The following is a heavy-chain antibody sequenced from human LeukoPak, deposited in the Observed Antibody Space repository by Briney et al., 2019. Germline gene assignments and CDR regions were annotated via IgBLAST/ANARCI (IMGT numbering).Heavy chain of an antibody. CDR2: IKHSGST. J-gene: IGHJ5*02. V-gene: IGHV4-34*01. CDR3: ARDPLQLERRIGRGTIRSKPGVLDP. Sequence: SETLSLTCAVYGGSFGGYYWSWIRQPPGKGLEWIAEIKHSGSTNYNPSLKSRVTISVDTSKNQFSLKLSSVTAADTAVYYCARDPLQLERRIGRGTIRSKPGVLDPWGQGTLVTVSS. D-gene: IGHD1-1*01. CDR1: GGSFGGYY.